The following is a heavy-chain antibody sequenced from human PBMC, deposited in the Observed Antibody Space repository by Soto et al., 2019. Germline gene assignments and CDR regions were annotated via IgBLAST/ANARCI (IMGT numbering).Heavy chain of an antibody. D-gene: IGHD2-2*01. Sequence: PGVSLRLSCAASAFIFSSYAMSWVRQAPGKKLEWVSANSGRSGRTYYADSVKGRFTISRDNSKNTLYLQMNSLIALDTAVYYCAKDPYCSSISCYAGNFYYWGQGALVTVSS. CDR3: AKDPYCSSISCYAGNFYY. CDR1: AFIFSSYA. V-gene: IGHV3-23*01. J-gene: IGHJ4*02. CDR2: NSGRSGRT.